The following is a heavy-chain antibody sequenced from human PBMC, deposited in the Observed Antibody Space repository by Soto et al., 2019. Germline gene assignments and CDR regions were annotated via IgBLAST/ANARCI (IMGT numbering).Heavy chain of an antibody. V-gene: IGHV1-46*01. Sequence: QVQLMQSGAEVKKPGASVKVSCKASGDTFTDYYIHWVRQAPGQGLEWMGTVNPSGGHTTYAQHFLGRVTMTGDTSNRTLNMELTSLTSDDPAIYYCARGGHVVVVTAALDYWGQGTLVTVSS. CDR3: ARGGHVVVVTAALDY. CDR2: VNPSGGHT. J-gene: IGHJ4*02. CDR1: GDTFTDYY. D-gene: IGHD2-21*02.